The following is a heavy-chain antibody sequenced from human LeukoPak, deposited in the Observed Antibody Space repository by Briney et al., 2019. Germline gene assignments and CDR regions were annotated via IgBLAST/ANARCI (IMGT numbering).Heavy chain of an antibody. CDR3: ARGPSGYHIT. Sequence: PGGSLRLSCAASGFTFDDYAMHWVRQAPGKGLEWVSLISWDGGSTYYADSVKGRFTISRDNSKNSLYLQMNSLRAEDTAVYYCARGPSGYHITGGQGTLVTVSS. J-gene: IGHJ4*02. CDR1: GFTFDDYA. V-gene: IGHV3-43D*03. D-gene: IGHD5-12*01. CDR2: ISWDGGST.